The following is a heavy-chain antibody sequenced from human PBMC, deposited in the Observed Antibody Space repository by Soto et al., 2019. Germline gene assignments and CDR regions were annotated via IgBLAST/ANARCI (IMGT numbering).Heavy chain of an antibody. D-gene: IGHD3-9*01. J-gene: IGHJ4*02. CDR2: ISGSGGST. CDR1: GFTFSSYA. CDR3: ARPYTYDGILTGNAHTYHFDH. V-gene: IGHV3-23*01. Sequence: RLSCAASGFTFSSYAMSWVRQAPGKGLEWGSAISGSGGSTYYADSVKGRFTISRDNSKNTLYLQMNSLRAEDTAVYYCARPYTYDGILTGNAHTYHFDHWGQGTQVTVSS.